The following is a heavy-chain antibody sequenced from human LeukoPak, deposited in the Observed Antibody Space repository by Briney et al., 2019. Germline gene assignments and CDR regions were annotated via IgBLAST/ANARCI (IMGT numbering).Heavy chain of an antibody. D-gene: IGHD3-22*01. V-gene: IGHV3-21*01. Sequence: GGSLRLSCAASGFTFSSYNMNWVRQAPGKGLEWVSSISSSSTYIYYADSVKGRFTISRDNAKNSLYLHMNSLRAEDTAVYYCARDYYPYYYDSSGYYHSYASDIWGQGTMVTVSS. CDR1: GFTFSSYN. CDR2: ISSSSTYI. J-gene: IGHJ3*02. CDR3: ARDYYPYYYDSSGYYHSYASDI.